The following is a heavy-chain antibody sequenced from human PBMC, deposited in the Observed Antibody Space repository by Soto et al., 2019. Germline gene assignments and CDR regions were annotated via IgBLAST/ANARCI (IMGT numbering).Heavy chain of an antibody. J-gene: IGHJ4*02. V-gene: IGHV4-39*01. CDR2: LYSGST. Sequence: SETLSLTCAVSGASISRGGFHWGWIRQRAGQRVEWIGSLYSGSTYNNPATKSRVTISADTSKSEFSLRLTAVTAADTAVYYCARRVSGHTFDYWGQGTLVTVSS. CDR3: ARRVSGHTFDY. CDR1: GASISRGGFH. D-gene: IGHD3-10*01.